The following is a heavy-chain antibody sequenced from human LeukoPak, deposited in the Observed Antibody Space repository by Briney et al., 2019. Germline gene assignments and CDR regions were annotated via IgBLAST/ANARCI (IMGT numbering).Heavy chain of an antibody. CDR1: GLTFNKKW. D-gene: IGHD5-24*01. CDR2: IRDDGSDQ. Sequence: GGSLRLSCAASGLTFNKKWMTWVPQAPGKGLQWVAHIRDDGSDQFYVDSVKGRFTISRDNARRSVSLQMNSLTYEDTAVYYCATWSDGWEFDHWGQGTLVSVSS. CDR3: ATWSDGWEFDH. V-gene: IGHV3-7*05. J-gene: IGHJ4*02.